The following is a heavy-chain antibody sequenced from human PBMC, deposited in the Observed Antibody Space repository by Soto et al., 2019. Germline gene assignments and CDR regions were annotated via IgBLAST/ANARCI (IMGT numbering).Heavy chain of an antibody. Sequence: QVQLVQSGAEVKKPGSSVKVSCKASGGTFSSYTISWVRQAPGQGLEWMGRIIPILGIANYAQKFQGRVTMTASKSTRTAYLELSSLRSEDTAVYYCARGGGIAVAGTAGWFVPWGQGTLVTVSS. D-gene: IGHD6-19*01. CDR2: IIPILGIA. V-gene: IGHV1-69*02. J-gene: IGHJ5*02. CDR1: GGTFSSYT. CDR3: ARGGGIAVAGTAGWFVP.